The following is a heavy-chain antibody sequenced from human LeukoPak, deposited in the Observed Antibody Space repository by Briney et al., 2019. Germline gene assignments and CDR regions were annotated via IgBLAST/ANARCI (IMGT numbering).Heavy chain of an antibody. CDR1: GFTFSSYS. D-gene: IGHD3-22*01. V-gene: IGHV3-21*01. CDR2: ISSSSSYI. Sequence: GGSLRLSCADSGFTFSSYSMNWVRHALGKGLEWVSSISSSSSYIYYADSVKGRFTISRDNAKNSLYLQMNSLRAEDTAVYYCATHDSSGYFAFDIWGQGTMVTVSS. J-gene: IGHJ3*02. CDR3: ATHDSSGYFAFDI.